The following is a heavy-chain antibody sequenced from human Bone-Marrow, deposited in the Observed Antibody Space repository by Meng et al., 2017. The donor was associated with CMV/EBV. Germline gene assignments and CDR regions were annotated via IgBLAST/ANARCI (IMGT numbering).Heavy chain of an antibody. V-gene: IGHV3-7*01. D-gene: IGHD4-11*01. CDR3: VRDQQYVGWFDS. Sequence: GESLKISCAASGFTFSSYAMHWVRQAPGKGLEWVANIKQDGSEIYYVDSVKGRFTISRDNAKNSLYLQIHTLRAEDTAVYYCVRDQQYVGWFDSWGQGTLVTVSS. CDR2: IKQDGSEI. J-gene: IGHJ5*01. CDR1: GFTFSSYA.